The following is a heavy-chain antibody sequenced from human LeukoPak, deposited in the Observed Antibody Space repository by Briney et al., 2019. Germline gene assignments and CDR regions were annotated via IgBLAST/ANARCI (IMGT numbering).Heavy chain of an antibody. CDR3: ATYPYYYDSSGYYSY. D-gene: IGHD3-22*01. V-gene: IGHV1-24*01. Sequence: ASVKVSCKTSGYTFTSYYMHWVRQAPGKGLEWMGGFDPEDGETIYAQKFQGRVTMTEDTSTDTAYMELSSLRSEDTAVYYCATYPYYYDSSGYYSYWGQGTLVTVSS. CDR1: GYTFTSYY. CDR2: FDPEDGET. J-gene: IGHJ4*02.